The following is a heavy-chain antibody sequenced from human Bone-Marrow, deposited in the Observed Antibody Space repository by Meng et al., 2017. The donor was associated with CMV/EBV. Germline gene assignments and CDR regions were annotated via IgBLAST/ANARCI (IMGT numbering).Heavy chain of an antibody. J-gene: IGHJ4*02. D-gene: IGHD1-26*01. CDR3: ARDAAPWRGATPDY. Sequence: ESLKISCAASGFTFSSYWMHWVRQAPGKGLVWVSRINSDGSSTSYADSVKGRFTISRDNAKNALYLQMNSLRAEDTAVYYCARDAAPWRGATPDYWGQGTLVTVSS. CDR2: INSDGSST. CDR1: GFTFSSYW. V-gene: IGHV3-74*01.